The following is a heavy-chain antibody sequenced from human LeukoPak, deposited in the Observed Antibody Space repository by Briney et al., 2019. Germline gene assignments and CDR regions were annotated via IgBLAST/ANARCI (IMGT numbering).Heavy chain of an antibody. CDR1: GFTFSDYS. V-gene: IGHV3-7*04. D-gene: IGHD3-22*01. CDR3: AGGSGWTTTY. J-gene: IGHJ4*02. CDR2: IKQDGSEK. Sequence: GGSLRLSCAASGFTFSDYSIHWVRQAPGKGLEWVGNIKQDGSEKFYVDSARGRFTISRDNTKNSLYLQMDSVRVEDTAVYYCAGGSGWTTTYWGQGTLVTVSS.